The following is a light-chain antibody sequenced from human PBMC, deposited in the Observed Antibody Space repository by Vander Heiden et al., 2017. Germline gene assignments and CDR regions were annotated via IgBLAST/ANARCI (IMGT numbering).Light chain of an antibody. Sequence: EIVITHPPATLSLSPGERATPPCRASQSVSSNLAGYQQKPSQAPRLLIYGASTRATGIPARFSGSGSGTEFTLTISSLQSEDFAVYYCQQYNNWPPLTFGGGTKVEIK. V-gene: IGKV3-15*01. CDR2: GAS. J-gene: IGKJ4*01. CDR3: QQYNNWPPLT. CDR1: QSVSSN.